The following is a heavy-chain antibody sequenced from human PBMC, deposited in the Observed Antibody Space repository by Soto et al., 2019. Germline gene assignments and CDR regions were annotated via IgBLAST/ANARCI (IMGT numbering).Heavy chain of an antibody. V-gene: IGHV4-4*02. CDR3: ARGTYCSSTSCYWGMDV. Sequence: SETLSLTCAVSGGSVSSTNWWSWVRQYPGKGLEWIGDIYHIGSTNYNPSLRSRVTISVDTSKNQFSLKLSSVTAADTAVYYCARGTYCSSTSCYWGMDVWGQGTTVTVSS. CDR1: GGSVSSTNW. D-gene: IGHD2-2*01. J-gene: IGHJ6*02. CDR2: IYHIGST.